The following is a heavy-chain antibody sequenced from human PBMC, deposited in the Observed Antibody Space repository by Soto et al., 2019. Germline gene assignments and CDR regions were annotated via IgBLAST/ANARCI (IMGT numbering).Heavy chain of an antibody. Sequence: QVQLVESGGGVVQPGRSLRLSCAASGFTFSSYGMHWVRQAPGKGLEWVAVISYDGSNKYYADSVKGRFTISRDNSKNTLYLQMNSLRAEDTAVYYCAKGSFAFDIWGQGTMVTVSS. J-gene: IGHJ3*02. CDR3: AKGSFAFDI. V-gene: IGHV3-30*18. CDR1: GFTFSSYG. CDR2: ISYDGSNK.